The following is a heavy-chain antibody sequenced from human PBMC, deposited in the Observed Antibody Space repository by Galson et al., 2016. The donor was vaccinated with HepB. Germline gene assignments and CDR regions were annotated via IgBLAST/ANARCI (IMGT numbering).Heavy chain of an antibody. V-gene: IGHV3-30-3*01. CDR1: GFIFSSYA. D-gene: IGHD1-26*01. J-gene: IGHJ5*02. Sequence: SLRLSCAASGFIFSSYAMHWVRQAPGKGLEWVAVISYDGSNKYYADSVKGRFTISRDNSKNTLYLQMNSLRVEDTAVYYCARASGYSNTWFNNWGQGTLVTVSS. CDR2: ISYDGSNK. CDR3: ARASGYSNTWFNN.